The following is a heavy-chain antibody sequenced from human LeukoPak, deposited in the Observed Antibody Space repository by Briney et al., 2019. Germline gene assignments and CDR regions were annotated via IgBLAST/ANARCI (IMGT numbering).Heavy chain of an antibody. J-gene: IGHJ4*02. CDR3: AVWFGELLSDY. D-gene: IGHD3-10*01. V-gene: IGHV4-34*01. Sequence: SETLSLTCAVYGGSFSGYYWSWIRQPPGKGLEWIGEINHSGSTNYNPSLKSRVTISVDTSKNQFSLKLGSVTAADTAVYYCAVWFGELLSDYWGQGTLVTVSS. CDR1: GGSFSGYY. CDR2: INHSGST.